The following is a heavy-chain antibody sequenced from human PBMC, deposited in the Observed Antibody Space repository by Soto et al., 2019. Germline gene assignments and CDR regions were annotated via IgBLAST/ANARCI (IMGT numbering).Heavy chain of an antibody. CDR3: ARGAYTYGHIGY. V-gene: IGHV4-30-4*01. CDR1: GDSINTADSF. Sequence: PXETLSLPCSVAGDSINTADSFWTWIRQTPGKGLEWIGSIYYSGSTYYNPSLKSRITISVDTSKNLFSLKVASVISTDTARYYCARGAYTYGHIGYWSQGPTVTVSS. CDR2: IYYSGST. J-gene: IGHJ6*02. D-gene: IGHD5-18*01.